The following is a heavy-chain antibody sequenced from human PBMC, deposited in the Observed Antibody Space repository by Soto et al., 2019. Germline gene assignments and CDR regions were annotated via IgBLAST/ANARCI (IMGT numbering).Heavy chain of an antibody. J-gene: IGHJ5*02. CDR2: IYYSGST. V-gene: IGHV4-30-4*01. Sequence: SETLSLTCTVSGGSISSGDYYWSWIRQPPGKGLEWIGYIYYSGSTYYNPSLKSRVTTSVDTSKNQFSLKLSSVTAADTAVYYCARHGYSSSWFPLNWFDPWGQGTLVTVSS. CDR3: ARHGYSSSWFPLNWFDP. D-gene: IGHD6-13*01. CDR1: GGSISSGDYY.